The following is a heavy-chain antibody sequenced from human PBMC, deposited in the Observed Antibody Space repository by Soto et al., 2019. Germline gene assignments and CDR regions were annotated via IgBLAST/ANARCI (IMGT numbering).Heavy chain of an antibody. Sequence: SETLSLTCTVSGGSMISYYWSWIRQHPGKGLEWIGYNYYSGITYYNPSLKSRVTISLDTSKNQFSLKLSSVTAADTAVYYCARFYGDYYNWFDPWGQGTLVTVSS. CDR2: NYYSGIT. D-gene: IGHD4-17*01. CDR3: ARFYGDYYNWFDP. J-gene: IGHJ5*02. CDR1: GGSMISYY. V-gene: IGHV4-59*06.